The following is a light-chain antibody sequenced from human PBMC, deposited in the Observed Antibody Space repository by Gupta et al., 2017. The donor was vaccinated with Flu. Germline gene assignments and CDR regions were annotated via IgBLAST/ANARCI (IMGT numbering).Light chain of an antibody. CDR1: SSNIGSNY. J-gene: IGLJ2*01. CDR2: RNN. CDR3: SGRDDSLRGVV. Sequence: QSVLTQPPSASGAPGQRVTISCSGGSSNIGSNYVCWYQQRPGTAPKLLVSRNNQRPSGVPDRFSGSKYGTSASLAISGLRADDEADYYCSGRDDSLRGVVFGGGTKLTVL. V-gene: IGLV1-47*01.